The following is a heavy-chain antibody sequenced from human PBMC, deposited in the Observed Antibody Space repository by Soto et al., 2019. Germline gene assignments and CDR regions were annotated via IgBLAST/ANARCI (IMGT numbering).Heavy chain of an antibody. CDR3: ARRNAQHDSYGYF. Sequence: PGGSLRLSCAASGFTFSTYPMHWLRQAPGKGLEWVALLSYDGTDKYYADSVKGRFSISRDNPQNTLYLQMNSLRAEDTAVYYCARRNAQHDSYGYFWGQGTLVTVSS. CDR1: GFTFSTYP. J-gene: IGHJ4*02. V-gene: IGHV3-30-3*01. CDR2: LSYDGTDK. D-gene: IGHD5-18*01.